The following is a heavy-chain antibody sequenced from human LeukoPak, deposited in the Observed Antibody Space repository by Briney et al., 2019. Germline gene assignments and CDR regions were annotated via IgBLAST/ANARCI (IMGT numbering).Heavy chain of an antibody. CDR2: TNPSGGTT. CDR3: ARDLDMTTVTSDFDY. CDR1: GYTFSRHY. D-gene: IGHD4-11*01. Sequence: ASVKVSCKASGYTFSRHYMHWVRQAPGQGLEWMGITNPSGGTTGYAQKFQGRVTMTRDTSTTTVYMELSSLRSEDTAVYYCARDLDMTTVTSDFDYWGQGTLVTVSS. J-gene: IGHJ4*02. V-gene: IGHV1-46*01.